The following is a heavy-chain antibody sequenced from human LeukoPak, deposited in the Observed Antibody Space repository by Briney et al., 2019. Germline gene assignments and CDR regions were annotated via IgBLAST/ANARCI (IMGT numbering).Heavy chain of an antibody. CDR1: GFSFSSYD. J-gene: IGHJ6*04. Sequence: GGSLRLSCATSGFSFSSYDIHWLRQAAGRGLEWVSSITTSGDTNYAASVRGRFTISRENAENSLFLQMNSLRPQDTAIYFCAIFVHYYDTTGYRKEGWDFWGTGTTVAVSP. V-gene: IGHV3-13*01. CDR3: AIFVHYYDTTGYRKEGWDF. D-gene: IGHD3-22*01. CDR2: ITTSGDT.